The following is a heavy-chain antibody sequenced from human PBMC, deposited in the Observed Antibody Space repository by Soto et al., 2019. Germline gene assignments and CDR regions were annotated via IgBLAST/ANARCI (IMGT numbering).Heavy chain of an antibody. CDR1: GFTFSSYS. CDR2: ISSSSSYI. J-gene: IGHJ5*02. D-gene: IGHD6-13*01. Sequence: PGGSLRLSCAASGFTFSSYSMNWVRQAPGKGLEWVSSISSSSSYIYYADSVKGRFTISRDNAKNSLYLQMNSLRAEDTAVYYCARGTSSSWYERIMIGWFDPWGQGTLVTVSS. CDR3: ARGTSSSWYERIMIGWFDP. V-gene: IGHV3-21*01.